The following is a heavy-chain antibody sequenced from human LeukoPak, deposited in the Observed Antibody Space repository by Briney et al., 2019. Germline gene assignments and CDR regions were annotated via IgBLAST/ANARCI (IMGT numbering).Heavy chain of an antibody. CDR3: ATLRGNYYYYYMDV. CDR1: GGSISSYY. J-gene: IGHJ6*03. CDR2: IYYSGST. D-gene: IGHD4-17*01. Sequence: KASETLSLTCTVSGGSISSYYWSWIRQPAGKGLEWIGSIYYSGSTYYNPSLKSRVTISVDTSKDQFSLKLSSVTAADTAVYYCATLRGNYYYYYMDVWGKGTTVTVSS. V-gene: IGHV4-59*05.